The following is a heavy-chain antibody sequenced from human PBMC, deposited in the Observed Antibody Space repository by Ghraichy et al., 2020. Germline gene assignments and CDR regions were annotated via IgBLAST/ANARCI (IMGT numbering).Heavy chain of an antibody. J-gene: IGHJ4*02. V-gene: IGHV3-7*01. CDR2: VKQDGSEK. CDR3: ARGSHYGDWSDYLDY. CDR1: GFTFSRHW. Sequence: GGSLRLSCGASGFTFSRHWMSWVRQAPGKGLEWVATVKQDGSEKYHVDSVKGRFTISRDDAKNSLSLQMYRLRAEDTAVYYCARGSHYGDWSDYLDYWGQGTLFTFSS. D-gene: IGHD4-17*01.